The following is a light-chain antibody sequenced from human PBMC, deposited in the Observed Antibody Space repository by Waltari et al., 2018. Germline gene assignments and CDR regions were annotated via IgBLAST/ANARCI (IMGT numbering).Light chain of an antibody. CDR3: QAWDSSTAV. CDR2: QDT. V-gene: IGLV3-1*01. Sequence: SYELTQPPSVSVSPGQTATITCSGDKLGDKYACWYQQKPGQSPLLVIYQDTKRPSGIPERFPGSNSGNTATLTISGTQAVDEADYYCQAWDSSTAVFGGGTELTVL. J-gene: IGLJ2*01. CDR1: KLGDKY.